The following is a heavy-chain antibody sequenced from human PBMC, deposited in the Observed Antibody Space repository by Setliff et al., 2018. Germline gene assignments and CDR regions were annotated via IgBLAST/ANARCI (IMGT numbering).Heavy chain of an antibody. J-gene: IGHJ3*01. CDR3: ARGKLRLGQLSLFYGFDF. D-gene: IGHD3-16*02. CDR2: IYSSGST. V-gene: IGHV4-4*07. Sequence: SETLSLTCTVSGDSISSYYWSWIRQPAGKGLEWIGRIYSSGSTNFNPSLKSRVTMSMDTSKNQFSLKLSSVTAADTAIYYCARGKLRLGQLSLFYGFDFWGQGTMVTVSS. CDR1: GDSISSYY.